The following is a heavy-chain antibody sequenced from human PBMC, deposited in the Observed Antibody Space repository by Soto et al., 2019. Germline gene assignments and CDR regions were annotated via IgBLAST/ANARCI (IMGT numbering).Heavy chain of an antibody. Sequence: EVQLVESGGGLVQPGESLRLSCAASGFTVSNNHMSWVRQAPGKGLEWVSIIYSGGSTSFADSVKGRFIISRDNSTNTLYHQLSGLRAGDTAVYYSARAEGGGYGRETFDSWGPGTLVTVSS. J-gene: IGHJ4*02. CDR3: ARAEGGGYGRETFDS. CDR1: GFTVSNNH. D-gene: IGHD5-12*01. CDR2: IYSGGST. V-gene: IGHV3-66*01.